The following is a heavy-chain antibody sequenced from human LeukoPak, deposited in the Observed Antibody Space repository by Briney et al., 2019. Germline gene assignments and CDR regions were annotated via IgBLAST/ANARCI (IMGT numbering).Heavy chain of an antibody. V-gene: IGHV3-74*01. CDR2: INSDGSIT. D-gene: IGHD6-19*01. CDR3: ALGWYFDY. CDR1: GFTFTTYW. Sequence: GGSLRLSCAASGFTFTTYWMHWVRQAPGKGLVWVSHINSDGSITSYADSVKGRFTISRDNAKNTLYLQMNSLRAVDTAVYYCALGWYFDYWGQGTLVTVSS. J-gene: IGHJ4*02.